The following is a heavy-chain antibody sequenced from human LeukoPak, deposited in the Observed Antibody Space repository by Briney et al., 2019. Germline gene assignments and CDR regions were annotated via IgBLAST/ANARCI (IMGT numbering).Heavy chain of an antibody. Sequence: GSLRLSCAASEFTVSNNYMSWVRQAPGKGLEWVSVLYSGGRAYYTDSVNGRFTISRDNPKNTLYLQMNSLRSEGTAIYYCAGHTEPAHWGQGTLVPVPS. CDR2: LYSGGRA. J-gene: IGHJ4*02. V-gene: IGHV3-66*01. D-gene: IGHD1-26*01. CDR1: EFTVSNNY. CDR3: AGHTEPAH.